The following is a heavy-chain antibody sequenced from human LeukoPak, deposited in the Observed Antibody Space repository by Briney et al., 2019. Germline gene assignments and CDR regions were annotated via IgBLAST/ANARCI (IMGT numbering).Heavy chain of an antibody. CDR1: GFTFSSYA. CDR2: ISGSGGST. V-gene: IGHV3-23*01. D-gene: IGHD1-26*01. Sequence: GGSLRLSCAASGFTFSSYAMSWVRQAPGKGLEWVSAISGSGGSTYYADSVKGRFTISRDNSKNTLYLQMNSLRAEDTAVYYCAKPIVGATKGRFFDYWGQGTLSPSPQ. J-gene: IGHJ4*02. CDR3: AKPIVGATKGRFFDY.